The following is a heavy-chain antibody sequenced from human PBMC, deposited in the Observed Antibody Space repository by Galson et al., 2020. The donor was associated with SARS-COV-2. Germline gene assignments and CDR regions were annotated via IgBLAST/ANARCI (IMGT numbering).Heavy chain of an antibody. CDR2: VYPSGTT. CDR1: GYSVSTTNY. V-gene: IGHV4-38-2*02. J-gene: IGHJ2*01. D-gene: IGHD3-22*01. CDR3: ARQGVNMIVLVTVPGWYFDL. Sequence: SETLSLICTVSGYSVSTTNYWGWVRQPPGRGLEWIGSVYPSGTTYYNPSLKSRVTISVDTSKNQFSLRLDSVTAADTALYYCARQGVNMIVLVTVPGWYFDLWGRGTLVTVSS.